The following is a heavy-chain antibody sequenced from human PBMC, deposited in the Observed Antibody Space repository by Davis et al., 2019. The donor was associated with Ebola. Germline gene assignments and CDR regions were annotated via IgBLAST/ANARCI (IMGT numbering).Heavy chain of an antibody. D-gene: IGHD3-16*02. CDR2: IIPILGIA. V-gene: IGHV1-69*04. Sequence: SVKVSCKASGSTFSSYAISWVRQAPGQGLEWMGRIIPILGIANYAQKFQGRVTITADKSTSTAYMELSSLRSEDTAVYYCARDLGGVIVKGDAFDIWGQGTMVTVSS. CDR3: ARDLGGVIVKGDAFDI. CDR1: GSTFSSYA. J-gene: IGHJ3*02.